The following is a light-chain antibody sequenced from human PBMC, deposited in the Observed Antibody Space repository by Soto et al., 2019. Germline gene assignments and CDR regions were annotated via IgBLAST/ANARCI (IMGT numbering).Light chain of an antibody. CDR1: QSVGGD. CDR3: QQYGSSRWT. CDR2: GAS. V-gene: IGKV3-20*01. J-gene: IGKJ1*01. Sequence: EIVLTQSPDTLSLSPGERATLSCRASQSVGGDLAWYQQKPGQAPRLLIYGASSRATGIPDRFSGSGSGTDFTLTISRLEPEDFAVYYCQQYGSSRWTFGQGTKVDIK.